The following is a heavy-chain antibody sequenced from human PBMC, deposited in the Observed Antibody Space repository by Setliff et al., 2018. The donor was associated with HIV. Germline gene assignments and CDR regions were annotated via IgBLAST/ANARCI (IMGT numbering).Heavy chain of an antibody. Sequence: SETLSLTCNVSGYSISSGYYWGWIRQPPGKGLEWIGSIYYSGRTYYNPSLKSRVTISVDTSKNQFSLKLSSVTAADTAVYYCARVGWDYYDSSGVGEFDYWGQGTLVTVSS. V-gene: IGHV4-38-2*02. J-gene: IGHJ4*02. CDR3: ARVGWDYYDSSGVGEFDY. D-gene: IGHD3-22*01. CDR2: IYYSGRT. CDR1: GYSISSGYY.